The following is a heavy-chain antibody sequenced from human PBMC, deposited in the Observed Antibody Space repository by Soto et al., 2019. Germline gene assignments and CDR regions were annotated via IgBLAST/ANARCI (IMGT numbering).Heavy chain of an antibody. CDR2: INAGNGNT. J-gene: IGHJ5*02. V-gene: IGHV1-3*01. CDR3: ARGYTFPFDP. D-gene: IGHD1-26*01. Sequence: ASVKVSCKASGYTFTSYAMHWVRQAPGQRLEWMGWINAGNGNTKYSQKFQGRDTINRDTSASTAYMELSSLKSEDTAVYYCARGYTFPFDPWGQGTLVTAPQ. CDR1: GYTFTSYA.